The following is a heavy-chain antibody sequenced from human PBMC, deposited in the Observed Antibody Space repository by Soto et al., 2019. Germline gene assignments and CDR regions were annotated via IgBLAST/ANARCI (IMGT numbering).Heavy chain of an antibody. CDR1: GFTFRPYT. D-gene: IGHD3-10*01. V-gene: IGHV3-21*01. J-gene: IGHJ6*02. CDR2: IRGFSPYT. Sequence: GGSLRLSCISSGFTFRPYTMNGVRQAPGKGLEWVSGIRGFSPYTFYAESVKGRFTISRDNAKNSLYLQMNSLRAEDTAVYYCARDRGYDAHDYYYNAMDVWGQGTTVTGSS. CDR3: ARDRGYDAHDYYYNAMDV.